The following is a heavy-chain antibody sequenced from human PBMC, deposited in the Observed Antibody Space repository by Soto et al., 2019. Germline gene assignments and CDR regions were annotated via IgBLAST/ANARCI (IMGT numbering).Heavy chain of an antibody. CDR2: INPSGDSR. CDR3: ARDNRQKEGTPAASSWFHP. D-gene: IGHD2-15*01. V-gene: IGHV1-46*01. J-gene: IGHJ5*02. CDR1: GFSFSDYF. Sequence: ASVKVSCKASGFSFSDYFMHWVRQAPGQGLEWMGIINPSGDSRNYAQKFQGRVTITRDTSTSTVYMDLSSLRYEDTAVYYCARDNRQKEGTPAASSWFHPWGQGTPVTVSS.